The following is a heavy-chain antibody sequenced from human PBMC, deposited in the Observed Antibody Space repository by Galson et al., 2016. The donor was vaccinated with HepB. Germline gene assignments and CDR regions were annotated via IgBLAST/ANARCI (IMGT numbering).Heavy chain of an antibody. V-gene: IGHV3-11*01. J-gene: IGHJ6*02. CDR1: GITFSDSY. CDR2: ISSSGSTI. CDR3: ARVMADYHYWSNKPKHYYSGMDV. D-gene: IGHD3-3*01. Sequence: SLRLSCAASGITFSDSYMTWIRQAPGKGLEWLSYISSSGSTIYYADSVKGRFTISRDNAKSSLYLQMHSLRAEDTAVYYCARVMADYHYWSNKPKHYYSGMDVWGQGTTVTVSS.